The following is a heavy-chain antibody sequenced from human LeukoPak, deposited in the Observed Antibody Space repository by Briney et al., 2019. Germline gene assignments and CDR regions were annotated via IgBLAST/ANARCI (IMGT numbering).Heavy chain of an antibody. CDR2: MNPNSGNT. Sequence: RWASVKVSCKASGYTFTSYDINWVRQATGQGLEWMGWMNPNSGNTGYAQKFQGRVTMTEDTSTDTAYMQLSSLRSEDTAVYYCATDRGQISLSPPFGPSDMDVGGQGPTVPVSS. CDR1: GYTFTSYD. CDR3: ATDRGQISLSPPFGPSDMDV. J-gene: IGHJ6*02. D-gene: IGHD2/OR15-2a*01. V-gene: IGHV1-8*01.